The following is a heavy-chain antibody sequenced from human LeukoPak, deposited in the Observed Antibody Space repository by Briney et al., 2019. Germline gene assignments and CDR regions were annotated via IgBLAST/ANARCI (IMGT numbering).Heavy chain of an antibody. J-gene: IGHJ4*02. Sequence: GASVQVSCKAFGYTFTNYAITWVRQAPGQGLEWMGWISGNNGDREYASKFQGRVTMTTDSSTNTVYLELRSLRSDDTAVYYCARGKEREPFDFWGQGTLVTVSS. CDR2: ISGNNGDR. CDR3: ARGKEREPFDF. V-gene: IGHV1-18*01. CDR1: GYTFTNYA. D-gene: IGHD1-1*01.